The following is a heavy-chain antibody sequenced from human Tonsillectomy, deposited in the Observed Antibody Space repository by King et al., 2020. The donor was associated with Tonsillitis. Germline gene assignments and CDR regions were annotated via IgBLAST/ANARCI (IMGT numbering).Heavy chain of an antibody. CDR1: GFTFRSYD. Sequence: VQLVESGGCVVQPGGSLRLSCGAAGFTFRSYDMTGVRQAPGQGREWGSDISGSGGSTYYAAAVRGRFFLSRDNSKKTLYLQMNSLRAEDTAVYYCAKGEYDDYYYMDVWGKGTTVTVSS. CDR2: ISGSGGST. CDR3: AKGEYDDYYYMDV. J-gene: IGHJ6*03. D-gene: IGHD1-26*01. V-gene: IGHV3-23*04.